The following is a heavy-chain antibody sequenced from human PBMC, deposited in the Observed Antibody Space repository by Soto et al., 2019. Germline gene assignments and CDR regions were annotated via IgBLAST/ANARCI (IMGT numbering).Heavy chain of an antibody. J-gene: IGHJ4*02. V-gene: IGHV1-69*01. Sequence: QVYLVQSGAEVKKPGSSVKDSCKAVRGTFTNYAFSWVRQAPGQGLEWMGGIMPFFGSGNYAQKFQGRINITADESTSSVYLELTSLRSEDTAVYYCARDRAGYYSHFVYWGQGTLVTVSS. CDR2: IMPFFGSG. CDR1: RGTFTNYA. CDR3: ARDRAGYYSHFVY. D-gene: IGHD3-22*01.